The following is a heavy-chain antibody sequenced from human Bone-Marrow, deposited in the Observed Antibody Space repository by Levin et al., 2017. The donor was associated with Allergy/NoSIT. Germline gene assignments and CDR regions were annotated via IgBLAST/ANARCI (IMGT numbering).Heavy chain of an antibody. CDR1: GFTVSNNY. J-gene: IGHJ1*01. CDR3: ARRTGENVD. D-gene: IGHD1-26*01. Sequence: GESLKISCAASGFTVSNNYMTWVRQAPGRGLEWVSVVFSGGNTFYADSVKGRFTVSRDGSKNTLYLHLNSLRAEETAVYYCARRTGENVDWGQGTLVTVSS. V-gene: IGHV3-53*01. CDR2: VFSGGNT.